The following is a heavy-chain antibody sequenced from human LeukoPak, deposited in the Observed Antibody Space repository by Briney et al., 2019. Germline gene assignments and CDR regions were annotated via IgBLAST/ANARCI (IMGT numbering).Heavy chain of an antibody. D-gene: IGHD4-23*01. J-gene: IGHJ4*02. Sequence: GGSLRLSCAASGFSFSEYAMHWVRQAPGKGLEWVAVLSYDGSETYYKDSVKGRFTISRDNAKNTLYLQMNSLRVEDTAVYYCARDRRDYGGPFDYWGQGTLVTVSS. CDR1: GFSFSEYA. V-gene: IGHV3-30*04. CDR2: LSYDGSET. CDR3: ARDRRDYGGPFDY.